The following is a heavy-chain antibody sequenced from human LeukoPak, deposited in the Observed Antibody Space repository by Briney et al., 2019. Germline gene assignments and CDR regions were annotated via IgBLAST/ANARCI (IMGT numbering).Heavy chain of an antibody. D-gene: IGHD2-15*01. J-gene: IGHJ4*02. CDR2: IRYDGSNK. V-gene: IGHV3-30*02. CDR3: ANSGYCSGGSCYSVADY. CDR1: GFTFSSYA. Sequence: PGGSLRLSCAASGFTFSSYAMSWVRQAPGKGLEWVAFIRYDGSNKYYADSVKGRFTISRDNSKNTLYLQMNSLRAEDTAVYYCANSGYCSGGSCYSVADYWGQGTLVTVSS.